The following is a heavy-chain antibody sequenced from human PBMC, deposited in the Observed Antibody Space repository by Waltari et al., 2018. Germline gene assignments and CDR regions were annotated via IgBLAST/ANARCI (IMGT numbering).Heavy chain of an antibody. CDR1: VLTFGYYT. V-gene: IGHV3-21*01. Sequence: EVQLVESGGGLVRPGGSLRLSWAASVLTFGYYTMNWVRQAPGKGPEWISFITSDGTHTTYADSVRGRFTISRDNAKNSLFLQINSLRADDTAVYYCARDRRPTLILGSGAFDIWGQGIKVNVSS. CDR2: ITSDGTHT. J-gene: IGHJ3*02. CDR3: ARDRRPTLILGSGAFDI. D-gene: IGHD3-22*01.